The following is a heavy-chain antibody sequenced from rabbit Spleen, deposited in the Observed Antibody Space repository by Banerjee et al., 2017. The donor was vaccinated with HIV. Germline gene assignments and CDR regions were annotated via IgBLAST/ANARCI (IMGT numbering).Heavy chain of an antibody. V-gene: IGHV1S40*01. CDR2: IGTLSGGT. D-gene: IGHD6-1*01. J-gene: IGHJ3*01. CDR1: GFSFSSSDY. CDR3: ARKSNTLAYSDITL. Sequence: QSLEESGGDLVKPGASLTLTCTASGFSFSSSDYMCWVRQAPGKGLEWIGCIGTLSGGTAYASWAKGRFTITRSTSLNTETLQLNSLTAADTATYFCARKSNTLAYSDITLWGQGTLFTVS.